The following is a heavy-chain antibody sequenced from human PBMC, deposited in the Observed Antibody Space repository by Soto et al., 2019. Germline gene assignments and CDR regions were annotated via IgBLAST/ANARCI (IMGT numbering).Heavy chain of an antibody. D-gene: IGHD5-12*01. CDR1: GGTFSSYA. CDR2: IIPIFGTA. CDR3: ARDPNPAGYSGYDGY. J-gene: IGHJ4*02. V-gene: IGHV1-69*01. Sequence: QVQLVQSGAEVKKPGSSVKVSCKASGGTFSSYAISWVRQAPGQGLEWMGGIIPIFGTANYAQKCQGRVTITADESTSTAYMELSSLRSEDTAVYYCARDPNPAGYSGYDGYWGQGTLVTVSS.